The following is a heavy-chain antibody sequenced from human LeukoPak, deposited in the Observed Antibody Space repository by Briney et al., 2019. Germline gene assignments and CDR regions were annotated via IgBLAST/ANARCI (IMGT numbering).Heavy chain of an antibody. J-gene: IGHJ3*02. D-gene: IGHD6-13*01. Sequence: PGGSLRLSCAASGFTVSSNYMSWVRQAPGKGLEWVSVIYSGGSTYYADSVKGRFTISRDNSKNTLYLQMNSLRAEDTAVYYCAGVFAAAPGAFDIWGQGTMVTVSS. CDR1: GFTVSSNY. CDR2: IYSGGST. CDR3: AGVFAAAPGAFDI. V-gene: IGHV3-53*01.